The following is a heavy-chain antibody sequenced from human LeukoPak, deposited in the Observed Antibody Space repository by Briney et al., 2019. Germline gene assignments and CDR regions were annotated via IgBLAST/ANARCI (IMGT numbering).Heavy chain of an antibody. Sequence: SETLSLTCAVYGGSFSGYYWSWIRQPPGKGLKWIGEINHSGSTNYNPSLKSRVTIPVDTSKNQFSLKLSSVTAADTAVYYCARTRVIVGATTSKKAPNFDYWGQGTLVTVSS. J-gene: IGHJ4*02. CDR1: GGSFSGYY. D-gene: IGHD1-26*01. CDR3: ARTRVIVGATTSKKAPNFDY. CDR2: INHSGST. V-gene: IGHV4-34*01.